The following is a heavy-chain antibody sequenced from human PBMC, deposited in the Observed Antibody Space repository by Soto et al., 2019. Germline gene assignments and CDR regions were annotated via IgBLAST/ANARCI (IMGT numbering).Heavy chain of an antibody. CDR3: ARVPVTIGYGMDV. D-gene: IGHD4-17*01. V-gene: IGHV4-30-2*01. CDR2: IYHSGST. CDR1: GGSISSDSYS. Sequence: QLQLQESGSGLVKPSQTLSLTCAVSGGSISSDSYSWSWIRQPPGKGLEWIGYIYHSGSTDYNPSLKRRATIPVDKSRNQSSLKLSSVSAADTAVYYCARVPVTIGYGMDVWGQGTTVTVSS. J-gene: IGHJ6*02.